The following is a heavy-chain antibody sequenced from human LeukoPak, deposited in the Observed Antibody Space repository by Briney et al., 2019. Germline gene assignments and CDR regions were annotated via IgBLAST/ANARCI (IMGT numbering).Heavy chain of an antibody. CDR1: GYTFTNYY. CDR2: INPNSGGT. D-gene: IGHD2-2*01. V-gene: IGHV1-2*02. J-gene: IGHJ4*02. Sequence: GASVKVSCKASGYTFTNYYLHWVRQAPGQGLEWMGWINPNSGGTNYAQKFQGRVTMTRDTSISTAYMEVSRLRSDDTAVFHCASAHSSSSIGYWGEGTLVTVSS. CDR3: ASAHSSSSIGY.